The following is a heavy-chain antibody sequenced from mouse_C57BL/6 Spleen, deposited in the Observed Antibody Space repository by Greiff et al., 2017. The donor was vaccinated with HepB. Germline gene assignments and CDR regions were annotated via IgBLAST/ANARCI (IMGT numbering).Heavy chain of an antibody. Sequence: EVHLVESGGGLVQPKGSLKLSCAASGFTFNTYAMHWVRQAPGKGLEWVARIRSKSSNYATYYADSVKDRFTISRDDSQSMLYLQMNNLKTEDTAMYYCVREWLRRGFYYFDYWGQGTTLTVSS. V-gene: IGHV10-3*01. CDR3: VREWLRRGFYYFDY. CDR1: GFTFNTYA. D-gene: IGHD2-2*01. J-gene: IGHJ2*01. CDR2: IRSKSSNYAT.